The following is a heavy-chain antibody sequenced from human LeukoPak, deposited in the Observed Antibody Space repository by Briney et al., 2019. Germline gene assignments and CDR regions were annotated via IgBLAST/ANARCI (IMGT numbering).Heavy chain of an antibody. J-gene: IGHJ5*02. V-gene: IGHV4-4*07. CDR1: GGSINSY. D-gene: IGHD3-3*01. CDR3: ASLPYDFWSGSNWFDP. Sequence: SETLSLTCTVSGGSINSYWSWIRQPAGKGLEWIGRISGSGTITYNPALQSRLSISIDTSKNQFSLKLMSVTAADTAVYYCASLPYDFWSGSNWFDPWGQGTLVTVSS. CDR2: ISGSGTI.